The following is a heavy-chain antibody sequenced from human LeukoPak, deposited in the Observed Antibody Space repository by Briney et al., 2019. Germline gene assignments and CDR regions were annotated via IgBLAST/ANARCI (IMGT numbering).Heavy chain of an antibody. J-gene: IGHJ6*02. V-gene: IGHV3-23*01. CDR2: ISGSGGTT. Sequence: PGGSLRLSCAASGFTFSDYYMSWIRQAPGKGLEWVSAISGSGGTTYYGDSVKGRFTISRDNSKNTLYLQMNSLRAEDTAVYYCAKDGAVYYYDSSGSFMDVWGQGTTVTVSS. CDR1: GFTFSDYY. CDR3: AKDGAVYYYDSSGSFMDV. D-gene: IGHD3-22*01.